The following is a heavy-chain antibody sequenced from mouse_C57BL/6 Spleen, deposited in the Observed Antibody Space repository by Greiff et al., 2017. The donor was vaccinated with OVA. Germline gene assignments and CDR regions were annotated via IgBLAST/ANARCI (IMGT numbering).Heavy chain of an antibody. CDR1: GFNFKDYY. J-gene: IGHJ2*01. D-gene: IGHD1-1*01. Sequence: EVKLQESGAELVRPGASVKLSCTASGFNFKDYYMHWVKQRPEQGLEWIGRIDPEDGDTDYAPKFQGKATLTADTSSNTAYLQLSSLTSEDTAVYYCTTPHMTTVVVYYLDYWGQGTTLTVSS. V-gene: IGHV14-1*01. CDR2: IDPEDGDT. CDR3: TTPHMTTVVVYYLDY.